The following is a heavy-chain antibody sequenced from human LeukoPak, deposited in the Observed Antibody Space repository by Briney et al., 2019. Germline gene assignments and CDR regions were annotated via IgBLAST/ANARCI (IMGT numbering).Heavy chain of an antibody. V-gene: IGHV3-30*18. J-gene: IGHJ4*02. CDR1: GFTFSSYG. CDR3: AKAGYSSGWTRDYFDY. CDR2: ISYDGTNK. Sequence: PGRSLRLSCAASGFTFSSYGMHWVRQAPGKGLEWVAVISYDGTNKYYADSVKGRFTISRDNSKNTLYLQMNSLRAEDTAVYYCAKAGYSSGWTRDYFDYWGQGTLVT. D-gene: IGHD6-19*01.